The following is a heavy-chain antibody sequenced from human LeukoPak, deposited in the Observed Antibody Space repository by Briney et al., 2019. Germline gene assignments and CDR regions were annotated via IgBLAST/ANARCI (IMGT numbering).Heavy chain of an antibody. CDR1: GFTLRNYG. V-gene: IGHV3-30*02. CDR3: AKDLAPGMAATGPGY. D-gene: IGHD6-13*01. J-gene: IGHJ4*02. Sequence: PGVSVRLPRAACGFTLRNYGMLWVRQAPGKALEGGAIIRYDGSKNYYAESVKGTFTISRDNSNNSLFLQMSSLRAEDTAVYYCAKDLAPGMAATGPGYWGQGTLVTVSS. CDR2: IRYDGSKN.